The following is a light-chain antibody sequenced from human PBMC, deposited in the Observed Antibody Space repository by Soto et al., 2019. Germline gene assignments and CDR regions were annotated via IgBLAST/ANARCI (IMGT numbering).Light chain of an antibody. J-gene: IGKJ1*01. CDR2: GAS. V-gene: IGKV3-15*01. CDR1: QSVSSN. CDR3: QQYNNWPRT. Sequence: EVVLTQSPGTLSLSPGERASLSCRASQSVSSNLAWYQQKPGQAPRLLIYGASTRATGIPASFSGRGSGTEFTLTINSLQSDDFALYYCQQYNNWPRTFGQGTKVDIK.